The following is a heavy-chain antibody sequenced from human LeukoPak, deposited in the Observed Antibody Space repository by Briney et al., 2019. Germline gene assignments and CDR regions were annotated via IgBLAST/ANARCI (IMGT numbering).Heavy chain of an antibody. D-gene: IGHD3-22*01. CDR2: IYSNNIT. Sequence: GGSLRLSCAASGFSVRSNYMTWVRQAPGKGLEWVSVIYSNNITFYADSVKGRFTISRDNSKNTLLLQMNSLRVEDTAVYYCARWAHDDSGYRTFDYWGQGTLVTVSS. V-gene: IGHV3-53*01. CDR1: GFSVRSNY. CDR3: ARWAHDDSGYRTFDY. J-gene: IGHJ4*02.